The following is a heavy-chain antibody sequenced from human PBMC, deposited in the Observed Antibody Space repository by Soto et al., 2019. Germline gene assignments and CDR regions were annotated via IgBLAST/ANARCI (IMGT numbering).Heavy chain of an antibody. Sequence: SETLSLTCAVYGGSFSGYYWSWIRQPPGKGLEWIGEINHSGSTNYNPSLKSRVTISVDTSKNQFSLKLSSVTAADTALYYCAKYTVTTENYFDYWREGILVTVSP. CDR3: AKYTVTTENYFDY. D-gene: IGHD4-17*01. CDR2: INHSGST. V-gene: IGHV4-34*01. J-gene: IGHJ4*02. CDR1: GGSFSGYY.